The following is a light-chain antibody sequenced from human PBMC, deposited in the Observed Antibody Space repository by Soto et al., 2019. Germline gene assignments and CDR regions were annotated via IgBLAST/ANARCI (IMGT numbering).Light chain of an antibody. CDR2: RDN. CDR1: SSNIGRNY. J-gene: IGLJ7*01. V-gene: IGLV1-47*02. CDR3: AAWDDSLSGPV. Sequence: QSVLTQPPSASGTPGQRVTIPCSGSSSNIGRNYVYWYQQLPGTAPKVLMYRDNERPSGVPVRFSGSKSGTSGSLAISGLRSEDEADYYCAAWDDSLSGPVFGGGTQLTVL.